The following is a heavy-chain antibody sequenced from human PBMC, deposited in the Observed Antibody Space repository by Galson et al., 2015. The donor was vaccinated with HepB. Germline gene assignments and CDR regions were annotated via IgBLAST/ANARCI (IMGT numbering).Heavy chain of an antibody. D-gene: IGHD5-12*01. J-gene: IGHJ3*02. Sequence: SLRLSCAASGFTFSSYAMSWVRQAPGKGLEWVSAISANGDSTYYGDSVKGRFTISRDNSKNTLYLQMNSMRAEDTALYYCAKDPWIDVFDIWGQGTMVTVSS. V-gene: IGHV3-23*01. CDR1: GFTFSSYA. CDR3: AKDPWIDVFDI. CDR2: ISANGDST.